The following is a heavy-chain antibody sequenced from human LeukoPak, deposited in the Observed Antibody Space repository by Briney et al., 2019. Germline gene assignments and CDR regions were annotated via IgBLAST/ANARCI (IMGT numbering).Heavy chain of an antibody. D-gene: IGHD3-9*01. J-gene: IGHJ5*02. V-gene: IGHV4-30-4*01. CDR1: GGSISSGDYY. CDR2: IYYSGST. CDR3: ARTLDILTGYPEDWFDP. Sequence: SETLSLTCTVSGGSISSGDYYWSWIRQPPGKGLEWIGYIYYSGSTYYNPSLRSRVTISVDTSKNQFSLKLSSVTAADTAVYYCARTLDILTGYPEDWFDPWGQGTLVTVSS.